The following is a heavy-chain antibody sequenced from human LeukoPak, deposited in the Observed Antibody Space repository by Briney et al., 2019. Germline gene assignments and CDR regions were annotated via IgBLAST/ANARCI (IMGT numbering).Heavy chain of an antibody. J-gene: IGHJ4*02. D-gene: IGHD3-10*01. CDR2: ISYDGSNK. CDR1: GFTFSSYG. Sequence: GRSLRLSCAASGFTFSSYGMHWVRQPPAKGLEWVAVISYDGSNKYYADSVKGRFTISRDNSKNTLYLQMNSLRAEDTAVYYCAKFSGPFDYWGQGTLVTGSS. CDR3: AKFSGPFDY. V-gene: IGHV3-30*18.